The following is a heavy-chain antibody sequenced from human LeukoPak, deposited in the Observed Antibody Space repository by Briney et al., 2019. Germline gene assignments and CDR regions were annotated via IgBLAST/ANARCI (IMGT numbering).Heavy chain of an antibody. D-gene: IGHD3-10*01. CDR2: IYSGGTT. J-gene: IGHJ4*02. Sequence: AGGSLRLSCAASGFTVSTNCMTWVRQAPGKGLEWVSTIYSGGTTYYADSVMGRFTISRHNSRNTLYLQMNSLRAEDTAVYYCARDLTMVRGVILHTFDYWGQGTLVTVSS. V-gene: IGHV3-53*04. CDR3: ARDLTMVRGVILHTFDY. CDR1: GFTVSTNC.